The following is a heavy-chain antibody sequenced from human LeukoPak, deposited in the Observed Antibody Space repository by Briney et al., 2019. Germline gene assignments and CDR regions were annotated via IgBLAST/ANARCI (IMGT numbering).Heavy chain of an antibody. CDR2: ISGSGGST. D-gene: IGHD2-2*01. CDR3: AKDSAGYCSSTSCSYDY. CDR1: GFTFSSYA. V-gene: IGHV3-23*01. J-gene: IGHJ4*02. Sequence: GGSLRLSCAASGFTFSSYAMSWVRQAPGKGLEWVSAISGSGGSTYYADSVKGRFTISRDNSKNTLYLQMNSLRAEDMAVYYCAKDSAGYCSSTSCSYDYWGQGTLVTVSS.